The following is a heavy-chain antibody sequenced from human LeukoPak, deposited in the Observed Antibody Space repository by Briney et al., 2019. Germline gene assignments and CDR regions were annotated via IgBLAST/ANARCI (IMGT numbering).Heavy chain of an antibody. V-gene: IGHV3-23*01. CDR1: GFTFSSSA. CDR2: ISNNGGYT. D-gene: IGHD4-17*01. CDR3: ARDSYGDYSFDY. Sequence: GGSLRLSCAASGFTFSSSAMSWVRQAPGKGLEWVSAISNNGGYTYYADSVQGRFTISRDNAKNSLYLQMNSLRDEDTAVYYCARDSYGDYSFDYWGQGTLVTVSS. J-gene: IGHJ4*02.